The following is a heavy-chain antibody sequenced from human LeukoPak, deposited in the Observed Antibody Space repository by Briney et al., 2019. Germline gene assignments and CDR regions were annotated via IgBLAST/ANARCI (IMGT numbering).Heavy chain of an antibody. D-gene: IGHD1-26*01. V-gene: IGHV3-48*04. J-gene: IGHJ4*02. CDR3: ARRGSYYRVDN. CDR1: GFTFSSYG. Sequence: GGSLRLSCAASGFTFSSYGMHWVRQAPGKGLEWVSYISSSGSTIYYANSVKGRFTISRDNAKNSLYLQMNSLRAEDTAVYYCARRGSYYRVDNWGQGTLVTVSS. CDR2: ISSSGSTI.